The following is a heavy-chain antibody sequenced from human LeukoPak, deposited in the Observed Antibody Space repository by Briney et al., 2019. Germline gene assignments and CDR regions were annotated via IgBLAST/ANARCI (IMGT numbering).Heavy chain of an antibody. CDR3: ARAFYDYVWGSYRYGFDY. CDR2: IYSGGST. J-gene: IGHJ4*02. Sequence: PGGSLRLSCAASGFTVSSNYMSWVRQAPGKGLEWVSVIYSGGSTYYADSVKGRFTISRDNSKNTLYLQMNSLRAEDTAVYYCARAFYDYVWGSYRYGFDYWAREPWSPSPQ. V-gene: IGHV3-66*02. CDR1: GFTVSSNY. D-gene: IGHD3-16*02.